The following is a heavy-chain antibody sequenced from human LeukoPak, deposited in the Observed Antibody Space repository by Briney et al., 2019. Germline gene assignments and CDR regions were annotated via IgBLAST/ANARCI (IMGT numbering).Heavy chain of an antibody. J-gene: IGHJ6*04. CDR2: ISYDGSNK. V-gene: IGHV3-30-3*01. Sequence: GGSLRLSCAAAGFTFSSYAMRWVRQAPGKGLEWVAVISYDGSNKYYADSVKGRFTISRDNSKNTLYLQMNSLRAEDTAVCYCATDNVPFGVGEVDVWGKGTTVTVSS. D-gene: IGHD3-3*01. CDR3: ATDNVPFGVGEVDV. CDR1: GFTFSSYA.